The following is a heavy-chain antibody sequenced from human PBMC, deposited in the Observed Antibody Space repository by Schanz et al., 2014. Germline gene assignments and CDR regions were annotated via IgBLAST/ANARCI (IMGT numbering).Heavy chain of an antibody. D-gene: IGHD2-15*01. V-gene: IGHV3-30*18. CDR3: AKTPREYCNYDSCPNWFDS. Sequence: QERLVESGGGVVQPGRSLRLSCAASGFIFSNYGMHWVRQAPGGGLEWVAGISNGGSDEYYVDSVKGRFTISRDNSKNTLYLQMNSLRAEDTAVYYCAKTPREYCNYDSCPNWFDSWGQGTLVTASS. CDR2: ISNGGSDE. J-gene: IGHJ5*01. CDR1: GFIFSNYG.